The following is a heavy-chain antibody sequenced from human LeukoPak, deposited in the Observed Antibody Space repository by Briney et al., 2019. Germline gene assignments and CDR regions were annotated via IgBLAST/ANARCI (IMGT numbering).Heavy chain of an antibody. CDR2: ITVTGGT. CDR3: AKVLDYSGERGYYYGMDV. CDR1: GPTLRSYA. Sequence: PGGSLRLSCAASGPTLRSYAVSWVRQAPGKGLEWVSVITVTGGTDYADSVTGRFSISRDNSKNAVFLQMNSLGAEDTAVYYCAKVLDYSGERGYYYGMDVWGQGTTVTVSS. D-gene: IGHD4-11*01. V-gene: IGHV3-23*01. J-gene: IGHJ6*02.